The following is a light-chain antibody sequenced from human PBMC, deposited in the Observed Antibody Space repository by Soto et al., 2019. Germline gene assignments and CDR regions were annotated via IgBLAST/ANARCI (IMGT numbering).Light chain of an antibody. V-gene: IGKV3-11*01. J-gene: IGKJ1*01. Sequence: EIVLTQSPATLSLSPGERATLSCRASQGVSSYLAWYQQKPGQAPRLLIYDASSRATGIPARFSGSGSGTEFTLTISSLEPEDFAVYYCQQRSNWPVTFGQGTRVDIK. CDR2: DAS. CDR3: QQRSNWPVT. CDR1: QGVSSY.